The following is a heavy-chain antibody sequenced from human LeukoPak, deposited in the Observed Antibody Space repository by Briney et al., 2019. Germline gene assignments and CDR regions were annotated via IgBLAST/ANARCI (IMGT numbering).Heavy chain of an antibody. CDR1: GGSISSSSYY. CDR3: ATTIFGVVTMDP. V-gene: IGHV4-39*01. CDR2: IYYSGST. D-gene: IGHD3-3*01. J-gene: IGHJ5*02. Sequence: PSETLSLTCTVSGGSISSSSYYWGWIRQPPGKGLEWIGSIYYSGSTYYNPSLKSRVTISVDTSKNQFSLKLSSVTAADTAVYYCATTIFGVVTMDPWGQGTLVTVSS.